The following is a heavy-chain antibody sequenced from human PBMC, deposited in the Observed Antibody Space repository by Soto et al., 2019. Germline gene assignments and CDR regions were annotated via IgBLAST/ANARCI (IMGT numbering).Heavy chain of an antibody. CDR2: ISGSGGST. D-gene: IGHD1-1*01. CDR1: GFTFPSDA. V-gene: IGHV3-23*01. J-gene: IGHJ4*02. CDR3: AKDLLEPRDY. Sequence: GGSLRPSCEASGFTFPSDAMRWVRQAPGKGLEWVSAISGSGGSTYYADSVKGRFTISRDNSKNTLYLQMNSLRAEDTAVYYCAKDLLEPRDYWGQGTLVTVSS.